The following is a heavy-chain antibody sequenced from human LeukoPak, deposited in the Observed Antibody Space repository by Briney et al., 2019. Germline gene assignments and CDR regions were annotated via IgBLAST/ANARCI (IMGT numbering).Heavy chain of an antibody. V-gene: IGHV3-23*01. J-gene: IGHJ3*02. CDR3: AKDLRNIRTLVDLQMI. CDR2: ISGSGDRT. Sequence: GGSLRLSCIGSGFTFSNYGMSWVRQAPGKGLEWVSIISGSGDRTLHADSVKGRFTVSRDNSKNTVYLQMNSLRAEDTAVYYCAKDLRNIRTLVDLQMIWGQGTLVIVSS. CDR1: GFTFSNYG. D-gene: IGHD2-8*02.